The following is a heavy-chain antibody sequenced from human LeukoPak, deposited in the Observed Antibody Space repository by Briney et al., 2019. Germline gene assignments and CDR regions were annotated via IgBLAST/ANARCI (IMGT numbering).Heavy chain of an antibody. V-gene: IGHV4-59*01. CDR3: ARALAITMVRGATFDY. CDR2: IYYSGST. D-gene: IGHD3-10*01. CDR1: GGSISSYY. J-gene: IGHJ4*02. Sequence: SETLSPTCTVSGGSISSYYWSWIRQPPGKGLEWIGYIYYSGSTNYNPSLKSRVTISVDTSKNQFSLKLSSVTAADTAVYYCARALAITMVRGATFDYWGQGTLVTVSS.